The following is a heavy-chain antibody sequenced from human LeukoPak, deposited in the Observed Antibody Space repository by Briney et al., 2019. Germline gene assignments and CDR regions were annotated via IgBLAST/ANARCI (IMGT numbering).Heavy chain of an antibody. J-gene: IGHJ5*02. V-gene: IGHV1-2*02. CDR3: ARNVDTAMVSLFFDP. Sequence: ASVKVSCKASGYTFTGYDMHWVRQAPGQGLEWMGWINPNSGGTNYAQKFQGRVTMTRDTSISTAYMELSRLRSDDTAVYYCARNVDTAMVSLFFDPWGQGTLVTVSS. CDR1: GYTFTGYD. CDR2: INPNSGGT. D-gene: IGHD5-18*01.